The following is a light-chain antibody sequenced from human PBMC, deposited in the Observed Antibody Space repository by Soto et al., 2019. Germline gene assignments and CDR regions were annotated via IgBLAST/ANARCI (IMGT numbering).Light chain of an antibody. V-gene: IGKV3-20*01. CDR2: DAS. CDR1: QTVRNNY. CDR3: QQYNNWPPIT. Sequence: EFVLTQSPGTLSLSPGERATLSCGGSQTVRNNYLAWYQQKPGQAPRLLIYDASSRATGIPDRFSGGGSGTDFTLTISSLQSEDFAVYYCQQYNNWPPITFGQGTRLEI. J-gene: IGKJ5*01.